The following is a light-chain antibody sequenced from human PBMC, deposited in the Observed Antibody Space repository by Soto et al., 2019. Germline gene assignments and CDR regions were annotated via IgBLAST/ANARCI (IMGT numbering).Light chain of an antibody. Sequence: QSVLTQSSSASASLGSSVKLTCTLSSGHSSYIIAWHQQQPGKAPRYLMKLERSGSYNKGSGVPDRFSGSSSGADRYLTISNLQFEDEADYYCETWDSNTRLFGGGTQLTVL. J-gene: IGLJ2*01. CDR2: LERSGSY. CDR1: SGHSSYI. V-gene: IGLV4-60*02. CDR3: ETWDSNTRL.